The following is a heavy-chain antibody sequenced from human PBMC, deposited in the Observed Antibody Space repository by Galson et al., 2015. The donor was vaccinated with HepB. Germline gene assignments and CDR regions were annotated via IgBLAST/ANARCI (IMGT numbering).Heavy chain of an antibody. J-gene: IGHJ5*02. Sequence: SLRLSCAASGFTVSSNYMSRVRQAPGKGLEWVSVIYSGGSTYYADSVKGRLTISRDNSKNTLYLQMNSLRAEDTAVYYCARSYDSSGLNWFDPWGQGTLVTVPS. CDR2: IYSGGST. CDR3: ARSYDSSGLNWFDP. V-gene: IGHV3-66*02. CDR1: GFTVSSNY. D-gene: IGHD3-22*01.